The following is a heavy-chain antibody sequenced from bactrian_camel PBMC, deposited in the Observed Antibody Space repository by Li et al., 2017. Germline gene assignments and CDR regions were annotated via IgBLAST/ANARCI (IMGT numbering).Heavy chain of an antibody. CDR1: GATQDIGC. V-gene: IGHV3S55*01. CDR2: IDRGGAT. CDR3: AAARLSDYDGYCPTLPYIHEYNN. Sequence: VQLVESGGESVQAGGSLRLSCVASGATQDIGCMGWFRQVPGLEREGVAFIDRGGATNYAWSVKDRFTISKDNANNALYLQMNSLKPGDTAMYCCAAARLSDYDGYCPTLPYIHEYNNWGQGTQVTVS. D-gene: IGHD4*01. J-gene: IGHJ4*01.